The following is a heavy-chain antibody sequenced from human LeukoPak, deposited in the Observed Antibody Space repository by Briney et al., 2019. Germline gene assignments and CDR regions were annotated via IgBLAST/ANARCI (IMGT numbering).Heavy chain of an antibody. CDR3: SRDPRNLDY. CDR1: AFTFSDNY. D-gene: IGHD1-14*01. CDR2: ISPSGTDI. J-gene: IGHJ4*02. V-gene: IGHV3-11*01. Sequence: PGGSLRLSCAVSAFTFSDNYMTWIRQAPGKGLESVSYISPSGTDISYADSVKGRFIISRDNAKNSLYLQMNSLRAEDTAVYYCSRDPRNLDYWGQGTLVTVSS.